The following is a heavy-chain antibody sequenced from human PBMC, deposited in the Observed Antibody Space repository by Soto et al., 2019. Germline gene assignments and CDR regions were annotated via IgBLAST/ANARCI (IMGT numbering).Heavy chain of an antibody. CDR1: GFTFSSYG. CDR3: ARDEAVSPFDY. D-gene: IGHD2-8*01. J-gene: IGHJ4*02. V-gene: IGHV3-33*01. CDR2: IWYDGSNK. Sequence: ESGGGVVQPGRSLRLSCAASGFTFSSYGMHWVRQAPGKGLEWVAVIWYDGSNKYYADSVKGRFTISRDNSKNTLYLQMNSLRAEDTAVYYCARDEAVSPFDYWGQGTLVTVSS.